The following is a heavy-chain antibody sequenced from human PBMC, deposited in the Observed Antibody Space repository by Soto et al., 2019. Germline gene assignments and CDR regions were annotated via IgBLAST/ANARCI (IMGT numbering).Heavy chain of an antibody. D-gene: IGHD3-3*01. CDR3: ARQSVNYDFWSGANWFDP. CDR2: IYYSGST. J-gene: IGHJ5*02. CDR1: GGSISSYY. Sequence: SETLSLTCTVSGGSISSYYWSWIRQPPGKGLEWIGYIYYSGSTNYNPSLKSRVTISVDTSKNQFSLKLSSVTAADTAVYYCARQSVNYDFWSGANWFDPWGQGTLVTVSS. V-gene: IGHV4-59*01.